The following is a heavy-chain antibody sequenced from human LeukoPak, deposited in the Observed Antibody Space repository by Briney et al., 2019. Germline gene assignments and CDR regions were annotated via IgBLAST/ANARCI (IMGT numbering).Heavy chain of an antibody. CDR1: GFTLSNYG. CDR2: ISYDGSDK. V-gene: IGHV3-30*03. D-gene: IGHD6-19*01. J-gene: IGHJ4*02. CDR3: ARDSLPMAVTGPFDH. Sequence: GRSLRLSCAASGFTLSNYGMHWVRQAPGKGLEWVAVISYDGSDKYYADSVKGRFTISRENSKNTLYLQMNSLRAEDTAIYYCARDSLPMAVTGPFDHWGQGALVTVSS.